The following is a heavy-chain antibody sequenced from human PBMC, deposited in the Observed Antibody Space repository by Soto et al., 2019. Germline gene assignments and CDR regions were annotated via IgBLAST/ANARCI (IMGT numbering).Heavy chain of an antibody. Sequence: VKVSCTASGYTFTSYDINWVRQATGQGLEWMGWMNPSGGSTSYAQKFQGRVTMTRDTSTSTVYMELSSLRSEDTAVYYCARRRVTAIQGMDVWGQGTTVTVSS. CDR2: MNPSGGST. J-gene: IGHJ6*02. CDR3: ARRRVTAIQGMDV. D-gene: IGHD2-21*02. V-gene: IGHV1-8*01. CDR1: GYTFTSYD.